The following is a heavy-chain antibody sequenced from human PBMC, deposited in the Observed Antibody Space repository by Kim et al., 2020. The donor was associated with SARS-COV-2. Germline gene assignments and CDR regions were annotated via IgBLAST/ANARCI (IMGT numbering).Heavy chain of an antibody. V-gene: IGHV1-18*01. CDR3: ARDQIGREWELPNDGDAFDI. D-gene: IGHD1-26*01. CDR2: ISAYNGNT. CDR1: GYTFTSYG. Sequence: ASVKVSCKASGYTFTSYGISWVRQAPGQGLEWMGWISAYNGNTNYAQKLQGRVTMTTDTSTSTAYMELRSLRSDDTAVYYCARDQIGREWELPNDGDAFDIWGQGTMVTVSS. J-gene: IGHJ3*02.